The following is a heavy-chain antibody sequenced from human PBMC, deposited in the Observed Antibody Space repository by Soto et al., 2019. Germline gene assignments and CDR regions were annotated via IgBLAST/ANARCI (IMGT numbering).Heavy chain of an antibody. CDR1: GGTFGSCT. J-gene: IGHJ2*01. CDR2: IIPILGIA. Sequence: SVKVSCKESGGTFGSCTLSSVWHATGQGFEWMGRIIPILGIANYAQKFQGRVTITADKSTSTAYMELSSLRSEDTAVYYCARVGSSMSARYFDLWGRGTLVTVPS. V-gene: IGHV1-69*02. D-gene: IGHD6-13*01. CDR3: ARVGSSMSARYFDL.